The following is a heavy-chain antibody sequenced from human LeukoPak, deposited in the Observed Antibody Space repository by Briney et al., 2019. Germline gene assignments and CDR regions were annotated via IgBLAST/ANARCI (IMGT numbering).Heavy chain of an antibody. CDR2: ISAYNGNT. Sequence: ASVKVSCKASGGTFSSYAISWVRQAPGQGLEWMGWISAYNGNTNYAQKLQGRVTMTTDTSTSTAYMELRSLRSDDTAVYYCARDRELLTYFDYWGQGTLVTVSS. CDR1: GGTFSSYA. CDR3: ARDRELLTYFDY. J-gene: IGHJ4*02. V-gene: IGHV1-18*01. D-gene: IGHD1-26*01.